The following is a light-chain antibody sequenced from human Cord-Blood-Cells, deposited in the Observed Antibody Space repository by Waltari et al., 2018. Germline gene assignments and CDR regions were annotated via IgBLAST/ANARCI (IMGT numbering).Light chain of an antibody. CDR2: EVS. Sequence: QSALTQPPSASGSPGQSLTISCTGTSSDVGGYNYVSWYQQYPGKAPKLMIYEVSKRPSGVPDRFSGSKSGNTASLTVSGLQAEDEADYYCSSYAGSNNLVFGGGTKLTVL. J-gene: IGLJ2*01. CDR3: SSYAGSNNLV. V-gene: IGLV2-8*01. CDR1: SSDVGGYNY.